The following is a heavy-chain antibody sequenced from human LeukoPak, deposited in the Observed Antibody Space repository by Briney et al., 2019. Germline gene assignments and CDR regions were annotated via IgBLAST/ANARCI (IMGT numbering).Heavy chain of an antibody. Sequence: SETLSLTCTVSGGSINNYYWSWLRQPPGEGLEYIGYIYYSGTTNYNPSLKSRVTMSVDMCKNQFSLDLRSVTAADTAVYYCAKTTVISPSYWYFGLWGRGTLVTVSS. CDR2: IYYSGTT. V-gene: IGHV4-59*03. D-gene: IGHD4-17*01. CDR1: GGSINNYY. CDR3: AKTTVISPSYWYFGL. J-gene: IGHJ2*01.